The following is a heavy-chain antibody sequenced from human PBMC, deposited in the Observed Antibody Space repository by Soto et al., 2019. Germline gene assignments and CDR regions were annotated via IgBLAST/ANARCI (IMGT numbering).Heavy chain of an antibody. CDR1: GFTFSSYA. D-gene: IGHD2-15*01. CDR3: AKDQWGVVVAARGVHDAFDI. V-gene: IGHV3-23*01. J-gene: IGHJ3*02. Sequence: GGSLRLSCAASGFTFSSYAMSWVRQAPGKGLEWVSAISGSGGSTYYADSVKGRFTISRDNSKNTLYLQMNSLRAEDTAVYYCAKDQWGVVVAARGVHDAFDIWGQGTMVTVSS. CDR2: ISGSGGST.